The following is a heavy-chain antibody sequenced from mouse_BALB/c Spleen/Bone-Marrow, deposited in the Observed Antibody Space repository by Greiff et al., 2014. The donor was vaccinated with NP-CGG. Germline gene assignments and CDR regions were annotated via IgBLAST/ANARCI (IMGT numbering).Heavy chain of an antibody. CDR1: GYTFTSYY. Sequence: QVQLQQSGAELVKPGASVKLSCKASGYTFTSYYIYWVKQRPGQGLEWIGEINPSNGGTNFNEKFKSKATLTVDKSSSTAYMQLSSLTSEDSAVYYCTRSRRATDYWGQGTSVTVSS. J-gene: IGHJ4*01. V-gene: IGHV1S81*02. CDR2: INPSNGGT. D-gene: IGHD2-12*01. CDR3: TRSRRATDY.